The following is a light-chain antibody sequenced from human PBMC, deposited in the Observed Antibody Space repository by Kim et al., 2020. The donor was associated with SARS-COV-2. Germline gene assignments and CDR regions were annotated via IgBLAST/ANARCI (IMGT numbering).Light chain of an antibody. CDR3: QLYGASPT. CDR1: HSVSSSY. CDR2: GAS. J-gene: IGKJ1*01. V-gene: IGKV3-20*01. Sequence: EVVLTQSPGTLSLSPGERATLSCRASHSVSSSYLAWYQQRPGQAPRLLIYGASTRATGIPDRLSGSGSGSGTDFTLTISRLEPEDFAVYYCQLYGASPTFGQGTKVDIK.